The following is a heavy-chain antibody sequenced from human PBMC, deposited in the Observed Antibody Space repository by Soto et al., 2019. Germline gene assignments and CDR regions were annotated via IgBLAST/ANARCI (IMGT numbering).Heavy chain of an antibody. V-gene: IGHV3-30*18. CDR1: GFAFSSYG. CDR2: ISYDGSNK. Sequence: QVQLVESGGGVVQPGRSLRLSCAAYGFAFSSYGMHWIRQAPGKGLEWVAVISYDGSNKYYADSVKGRFTISRDNSKNTLYLQMNSLRAEDTAVYYCAKSSARGYSGYYYYYYGMDVWGQGTTVTVSS. J-gene: IGHJ6*02. D-gene: IGHD5-12*01. CDR3: AKSSARGYSGYYYYYYGMDV.